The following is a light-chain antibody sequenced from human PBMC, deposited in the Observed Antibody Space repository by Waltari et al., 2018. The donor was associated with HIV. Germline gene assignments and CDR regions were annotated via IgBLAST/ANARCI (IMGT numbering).Light chain of an antibody. CDR3: ATWDISLSAVV. V-gene: IGLV10-54*04. CDR1: SNNVGNQG. J-gene: IGLJ2*01. Sequence: QAGLTQPPSVSKGMRQTATLTCTGNSNNVGNQGAAWLQQHQAHPPKLLSYRDNKRPSGISGRFSASRSGNTASLTITGVQPEDEADYFGATWDISLSAVVFGGGTTLTVL. CDR2: RDN.